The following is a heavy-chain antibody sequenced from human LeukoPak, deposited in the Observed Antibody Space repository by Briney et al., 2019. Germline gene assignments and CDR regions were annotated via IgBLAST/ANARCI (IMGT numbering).Heavy chain of an antibody. Sequence: GGSLRLSCSASGFSFSSYSMDWVRQAPGKGLEWAAYISSNGDVTHYADFVKGRFTISRDNAKNLLYLQMNSLRAEDTAVYYCARLFGSDGYWGQGTLVTVSS. J-gene: IGHJ4*02. CDR3: ARLFGSDGY. D-gene: IGHD2-21*01. CDR1: GFSFSSYS. CDR2: ISSNGDVT. V-gene: IGHV3-48*01.